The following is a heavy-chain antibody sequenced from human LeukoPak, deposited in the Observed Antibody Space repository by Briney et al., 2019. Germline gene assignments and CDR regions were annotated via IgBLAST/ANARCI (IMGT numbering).Heavy chain of an antibody. CDR3: ASSDYYDSSGYYTTIDY. CDR1: GFTVSSNY. Sequence: GGSLRLSCAASGFTVSSNYMSWVRQAPGKGLEWVSVIYSGGSTYYADSVKGRFTISRDNSKNTLYLQMSSLRAEDTAVYYCASSDYYDSSGYYTTIDYWGQGTLVTVSS. D-gene: IGHD3-22*01. V-gene: IGHV3-66*01. J-gene: IGHJ4*02. CDR2: IYSGGST.